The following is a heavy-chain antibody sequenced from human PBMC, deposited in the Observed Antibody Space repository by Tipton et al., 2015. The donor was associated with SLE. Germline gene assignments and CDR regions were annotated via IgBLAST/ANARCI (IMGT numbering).Heavy chain of an antibody. CDR1: GFTFDDYG. D-gene: IGHD3-3*01. V-gene: IGHV3-20*04. Sequence: SLRLSCAASGFTFDDYGMSWVRQAPGKGLEWVSGINWNGSNKYYADSVKGRFTISRDNSKNTLYLQMNSLRAEDTAVYYCARSYYDFWSGYLDYWGQGTLVTVSS. CDR3: ARSYYDFWSGYLDY. J-gene: IGHJ4*02. CDR2: INWNGSNK.